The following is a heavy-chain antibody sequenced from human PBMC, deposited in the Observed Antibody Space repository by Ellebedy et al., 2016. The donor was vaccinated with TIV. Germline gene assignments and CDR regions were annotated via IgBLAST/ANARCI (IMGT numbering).Heavy chain of an antibody. Sequence: SGPTLVXPTQTLTLTCTFSGFSLSTCEMSVSWIRQPLGKALEWLAVIDCTDDKYYSTSLKTRLTISKDTSKNQVVLTMTNMDPVDTATYYCARTRRASGTYPEDFDYWGQGTLVTVSS. V-gene: IGHV2-70*01. J-gene: IGHJ4*02. CDR3: ARTRRASGTYPEDFDY. CDR2: IDCTDDK. CDR1: GFSLSTCEMS. D-gene: IGHD3-10*01.